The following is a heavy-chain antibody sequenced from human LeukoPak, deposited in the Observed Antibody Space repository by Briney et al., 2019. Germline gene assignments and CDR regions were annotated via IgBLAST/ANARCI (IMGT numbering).Heavy chain of an antibody. J-gene: IGHJ4*02. CDR2: IRSKAYGETT. Sequence: GGALRLSCTASGFTFGDFAMSWVRQAPGKGLEWVGFIRSKAYGETTQYAASVTGRFTISRDDSKNIAYLRMNSLKTEDTAVYFCTRDILSGWYYFDYWGLGTLVTVSS. D-gene: IGHD3-9*01. CDR3: TRDILSGWYYFDY. V-gene: IGHV3-49*04. CDR1: GFTFGDFA.